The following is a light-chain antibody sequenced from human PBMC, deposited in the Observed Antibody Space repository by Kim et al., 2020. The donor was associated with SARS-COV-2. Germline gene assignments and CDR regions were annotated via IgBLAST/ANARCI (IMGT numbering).Light chain of an antibody. J-gene: IGLJ1*01. V-gene: IGLV3-1*01. Sequence: QGKTASITGERNKLGGKYVSWYQQKPGQSPVVVIYHGNQRPSGIPERFSGSNSGNTATLTISGTQDMDEADYYCQAWDSSTHNYVFGAGTKVTVL. CDR3: QAWDSSTHNYV. CDR2: HGN. CDR1: KLGGKY.